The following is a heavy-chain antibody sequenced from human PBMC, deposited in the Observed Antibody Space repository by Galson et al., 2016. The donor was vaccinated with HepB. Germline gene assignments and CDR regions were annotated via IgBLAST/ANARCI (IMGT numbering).Heavy chain of an antibody. Sequence: SETLSLTCAVYGGSFSGYYWSWTRQPPGKGLEWIGEINHSGSTNYNPSLKSRATISVDTSKKQFSLKLSSVTAADTAVYYCARGDSRIGGRRFGDWGQGTLVTVSS. CDR1: GGSFSGYY. J-gene: IGHJ4*02. D-gene: IGHD3-3*01. V-gene: IGHV4-34*01. CDR2: INHSGST. CDR3: ARGDSRIGGRRFGD.